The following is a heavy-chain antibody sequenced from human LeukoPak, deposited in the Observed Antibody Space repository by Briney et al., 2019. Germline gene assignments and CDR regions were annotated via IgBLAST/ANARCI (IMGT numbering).Heavy chain of an antibody. J-gene: IGHJ4*02. D-gene: IGHD2-2*01. CDR1: GFTFSSYW. CDR3: ARDATTYCSSTSCYRGYFDY. CDR2: IKQDGSEK. V-gene: IGHV3-7*01. Sequence: PGGSLRLSCAASGFTFSSYWMSWVRQAPGKGLEWVANIKQDGSEKYYVDSVKGRFTISRDNAKNSLYLQMNSLRAEDTAVYYCARDATTYCSSTSCYRGYFDYWGQGTLVTVSS.